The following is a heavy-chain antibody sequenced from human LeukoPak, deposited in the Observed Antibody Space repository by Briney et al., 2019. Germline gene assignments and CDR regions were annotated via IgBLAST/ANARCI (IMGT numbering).Heavy chain of an antibody. V-gene: IGHV4-59*08. J-gene: IGHJ3*02. D-gene: IGHD4-17*01. CDR1: GGSISGYF. CDR2: IYYSGGT. CDR3: ARQAYGGEAFDI. Sequence: SETLSLTCTVSGGSISGYFWSWIRQPPGKGLEYIAYIYYSGGTDYNPSLKSRVTILVDTSKDKFSLKVNSVTVADTAVYYCARQAYGGEAFDIWGQGTMVTVSS.